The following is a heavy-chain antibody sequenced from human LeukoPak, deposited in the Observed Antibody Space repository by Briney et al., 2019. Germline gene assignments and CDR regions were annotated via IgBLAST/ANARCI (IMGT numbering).Heavy chain of an antibody. Sequence: GGSLRLSCAASGFTFTSYAMSSVRQAPGKGLEWASTISGSGSSTYYADSVKGRFTISRDNSKNTLYLQMNSLRAEDTAVHYCANLGSSWYLDYWGQGTLVTVSS. J-gene: IGHJ4*02. CDR3: ANLGSSWYLDY. CDR1: GFTFTSYA. V-gene: IGHV3-23*01. CDR2: ISGSGSST. D-gene: IGHD6-13*01.